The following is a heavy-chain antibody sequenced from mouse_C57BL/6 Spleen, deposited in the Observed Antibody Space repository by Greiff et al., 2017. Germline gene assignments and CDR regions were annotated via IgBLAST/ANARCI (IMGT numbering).Heavy chain of an antibody. CDR1: GYTFTSYW. V-gene: IGHV1-59*01. Sequence: QVQLQQPGAELVRPGTSVKLSCKASGYTFTSYWMHWVKQRPGQGLEWIGVIDPSDSYTNYNQKFKGKATLTADKSSSTAYMQLSSLTSEDSAVYFCARSSDYDGAWFAYWGQGNLVTVSA. CDR3: ARSSDYDGAWFAY. D-gene: IGHD2-4*01. CDR2: IDPSDSYT. J-gene: IGHJ3*01.